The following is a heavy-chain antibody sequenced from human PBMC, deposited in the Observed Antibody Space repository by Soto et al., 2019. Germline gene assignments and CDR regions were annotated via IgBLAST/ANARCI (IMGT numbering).Heavy chain of an antibody. V-gene: IGHV1-3*01. CDR2: INAGNGNT. D-gene: IGHD3-10*01. CDR1: GYTFTSYA. Sequence: ASVKVSCKASGYTFTSYAMHWVRQAPGQRLEWMGWINAGNGNTKYSQKFQGRVTITRDTSASTAYMELSSLRSEDTAVYYCARPLNYGSGSYGYYYYYGLDVWGQGTTVPVSS. CDR3: ARPLNYGSGSYGYYYYYGLDV. J-gene: IGHJ6*02.